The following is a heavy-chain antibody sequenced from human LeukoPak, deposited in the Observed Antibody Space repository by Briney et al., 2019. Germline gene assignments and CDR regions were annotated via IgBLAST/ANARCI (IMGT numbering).Heavy chain of an antibody. CDR3: ARAGYFSSTSCYGYYYMDV. D-gene: IGHD2-2*01. CDR1: GGSISSYY. J-gene: IGHJ6*03. V-gene: IGHV4-59*12. Sequence: SETLSLTCTVSGGSISSYYWSWIRQPPAKGLEWIGYVYYSGSTNYNPSLKSRVTISVDTSKNQFSLKLSSVTAADTAVYYWARAGYFSSTSCYGYYYMDVWGKGTTVTVSS. CDR2: VYYSGST.